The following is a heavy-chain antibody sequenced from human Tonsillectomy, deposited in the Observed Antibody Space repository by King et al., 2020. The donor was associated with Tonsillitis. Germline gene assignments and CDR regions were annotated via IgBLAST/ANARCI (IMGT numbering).Heavy chain of an antibody. V-gene: IGHV3-33*08. J-gene: IGHJ4*02. CDR2: IWYDGRNK. D-gene: IGHD2-2*01. CDR3: ARSIGPAATDSYFDY. CDR1: GFTFRRYG. Sequence: VQLVESGGGVAQPGRSLRLSCAASGFTFRRYGMHWVRQAPGKGLEWVALIWYDGRNKYYADSVKGRFTISSENSKNTLYLQMDSLRAEDTAVYYCARSIGPAATDSYFDYWGQGTLVSVSS.